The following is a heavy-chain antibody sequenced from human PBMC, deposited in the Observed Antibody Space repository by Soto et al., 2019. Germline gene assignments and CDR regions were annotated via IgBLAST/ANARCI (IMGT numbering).Heavy chain of an antibody. CDR2: ISPKSGDT. CDR1: GYSFIDYH. V-gene: IGHV1-2*02. Sequence: ASVKVSCKASGYSFIDYHIHWVRQAPGQGFEWVGRISPKSGDTNSAQKFEGRVTMTWDTSLNTAYMELSSLKSDDTAVYYCARDLGYYDSSGYFDYWGQGTLVTVSS. CDR3: ARDLGYYDSSGYFDY. D-gene: IGHD3-22*01. J-gene: IGHJ4*02.